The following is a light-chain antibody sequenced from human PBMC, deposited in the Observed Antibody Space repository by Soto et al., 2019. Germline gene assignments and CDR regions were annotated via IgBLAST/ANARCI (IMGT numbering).Light chain of an antibody. J-gene: IGLJ2*01. V-gene: IGLV3-1*01. CDR1: KLGDKY. CDR2: GDS. CDR3: QAWHSSTAV. Sequence: SYELTQLPSVSVSPGQTASITCSGDKLGDKYACWYQQKPGQSPVLVIYGDSKRPSGIPERFSGSNSGNTATLTISGTQAMDEADYYCQAWHSSTAVFGGRTKVTVL.